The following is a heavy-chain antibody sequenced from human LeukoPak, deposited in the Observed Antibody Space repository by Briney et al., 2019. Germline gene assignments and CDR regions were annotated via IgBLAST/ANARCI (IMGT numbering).Heavy chain of an antibody. CDR2: IYYSGST. J-gene: IGHJ6*02. V-gene: IGHV4-59*01. CDR3: AREMLQWELLTGLHYYGMDV. D-gene: IGHD1-26*01. CDR1: GGSISSYY. Sequence: PSETLSLTCTVSGGSISSYYWSWIRQPPGKGLEWIGYIYYSGSTNYNPSLKSRVTISVDTSKNQFSLKLSSVTAADTAVYYCAREMLQWELLTGLHYYGMDVWGQGTTVTVSS.